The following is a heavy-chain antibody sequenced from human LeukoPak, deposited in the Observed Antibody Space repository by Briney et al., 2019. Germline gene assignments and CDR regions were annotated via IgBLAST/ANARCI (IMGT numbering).Heavy chain of an antibody. CDR2: ISGSGGSR. CDR3: AKDLEAAGGGYYFDY. D-gene: IGHD6-13*01. V-gene: IGHV3-23*01. J-gene: IGHJ4*01. Sequence: PGGSLRLSCAASGFTFSNYAMSWVRQAPGKGLEWVSGISGSGGSRYYAESVKGRFTISRDKSKNTLNLQMSSLRAEDTAVYYRAKDLEAAGGGYYFDYWGQGTLVSVSS. CDR1: GFTFSNYA.